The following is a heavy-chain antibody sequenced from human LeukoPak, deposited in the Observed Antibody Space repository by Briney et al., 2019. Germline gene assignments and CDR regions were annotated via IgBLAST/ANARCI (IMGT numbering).Heavy chain of an antibody. CDR1: GGSISSYY. CDR2: IYTSGST. CDR3: ARGGDSSGYYYPVFDY. Sequence: SETLSLTCTVSGGSISSYYWSWIRQPAGKGLEWIGRIYTSGSTNYNPFLKSRVTMSVDTSKNQFSLKLSSVTAADTAVYYCARGGDSSGYYYPVFDYWGQGTLVTVSS. D-gene: IGHD3-22*01. J-gene: IGHJ4*02. V-gene: IGHV4-4*07.